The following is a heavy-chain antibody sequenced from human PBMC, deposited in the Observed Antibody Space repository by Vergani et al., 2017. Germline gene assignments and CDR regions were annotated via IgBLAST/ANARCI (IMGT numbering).Heavy chain of an antibody. V-gene: IGHV3-30-3*01. CDR1: GFTFSSYA. Sequence: VQLVESGGGLVKPGRSLRLSCTASGFTFSSYAMHWVRQAPGKGLEWVAVISYDGSNKYYADSVKGRFTISRDNSKNTLYLQMNSLRAEETAVYYCARDPETGAWIQLWPANYFDYWGQGTLVTVSS. J-gene: IGHJ4*02. D-gene: IGHD5-18*01. CDR3: ARDPETGAWIQLWPANYFDY. CDR2: ISYDGSNK.